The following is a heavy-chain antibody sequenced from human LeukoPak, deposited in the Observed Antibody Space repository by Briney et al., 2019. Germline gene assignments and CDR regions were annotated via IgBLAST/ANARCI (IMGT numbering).Heavy chain of an antibody. CDR3: AREPYSSSWSDP. D-gene: IGHD6-13*01. CDR2: IIPIFGTA. V-gene: IGHV1-69*01. J-gene: IGHJ5*02. CDR1: GGTFSSYA. Sequence: SVKVSCKASGGTFSSYAISWVRQAPGQGLEWMGGIIPIFGTANYAQKFQGRVTITADESTSTAYMELSSLRSEDTAVYYCAREPYSSSWSDPWGQGTLVTVSS.